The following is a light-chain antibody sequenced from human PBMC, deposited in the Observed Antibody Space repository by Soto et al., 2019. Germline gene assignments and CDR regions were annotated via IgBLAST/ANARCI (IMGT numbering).Light chain of an antibody. CDR2: RNN. CDR1: SSNIGSNF. J-gene: IGLJ2*01. CDR3: AAWDDSLSGVV. Sequence: QSVLTQPPSASGPPGQRVTISCSGSSSNIGSNFIYWYQQLPGTAPKLLIDRNNQRPSGVPDRFSGSKSGTSASLAISGLRSEDEGDYHCAAWDDSLSGVVFGGGTKLTVL. V-gene: IGLV1-47*01.